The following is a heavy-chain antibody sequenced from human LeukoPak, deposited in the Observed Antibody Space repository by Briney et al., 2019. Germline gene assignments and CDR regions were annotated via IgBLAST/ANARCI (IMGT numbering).Heavy chain of an antibody. J-gene: IGHJ1*01. CDR1: GFTFSSYE. D-gene: IGHD3-22*01. Sequence: GGSLRLSCAASGFTFSSYEMNWVRQAPGKGLEWVSYISSSGSTIYYADSVKGRFTISRDNAKNSLYLQMNSLRAEDTAVYYCARLKYYCDSSGHAFQHWGQGTLVTVSS. V-gene: IGHV3-48*03. CDR3: ARLKYYCDSSGHAFQH. CDR2: ISSSGSTI.